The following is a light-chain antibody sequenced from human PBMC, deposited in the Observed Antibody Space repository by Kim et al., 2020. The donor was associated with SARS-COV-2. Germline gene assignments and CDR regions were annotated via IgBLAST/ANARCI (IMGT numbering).Light chain of an antibody. V-gene: IGLV2-14*03. Sequence: QSALTQPASVSGSPGQSITISCTGSTSDIGSFNYVSWYQQHPGKSPKLLIYGVNNRPSEISDRFFGSKSGDTASLTISGLQAEDEADYYCSSYTTSSSLVFGGGTQLTVL. J-gene: IGLJ3*02. CDR3: SSYTTSSSLV. CDR1: TSDIGSFNY. CDR2: GVN.